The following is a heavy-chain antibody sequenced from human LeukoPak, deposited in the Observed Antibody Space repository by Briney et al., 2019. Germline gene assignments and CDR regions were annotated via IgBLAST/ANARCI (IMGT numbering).Heavy chain of an antibody. Sequence: GGSLRLSCAASGFTFSSYWMSWVRQAPGKGLEWVANIKQDGSEKYYVDSVKGRFTISRDNAKNSLYLQMNSLRAEDTAVYYCARGLSSGPAYYYYYMDVWGKGTTVTVSS. D-gene: IGHD6-19*01. CDR3: ARGLSSGPAYYYYYMDV. J-gene: IGHJ6*03. CDR2: IKQDGSEK. CDR1: GFTFSSYW. V-gene: IGHV3-7*01.